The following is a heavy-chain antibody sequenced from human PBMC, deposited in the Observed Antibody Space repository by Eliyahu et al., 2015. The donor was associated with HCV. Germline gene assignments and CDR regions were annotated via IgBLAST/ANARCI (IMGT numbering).Heavy chain of an antibody. D-gene: IGHD5-12*01. J-gene: IGHJ6*02. CDR2: INPSGANT. CDR3: ARGGAGVVATSAGYYYYGMDV. Sequence: QVQLVQSGAEVKNPXASVRVSCKASGYNXXTFXXHWXRQVPGQGXEWMGIINPSGANTKYAQNFKGRVTMTWDTSTSIVYMEVTSLRSEDTAVYYCARGGAGVVATSAGYYYYGMDVWGQGTAVTVSS. V-gene: IGHV1-46*01. CDR1: GYNXXTFX.